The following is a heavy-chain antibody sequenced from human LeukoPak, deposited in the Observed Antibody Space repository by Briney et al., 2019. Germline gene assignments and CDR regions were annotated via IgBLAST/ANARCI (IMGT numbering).Heavy chain of an antibody. J-gene: IGHJ4*02. CDR1: GGSFSGYY. D-gene: IGHD1-14*01. CDR2: INHSGST. Sequence: SETLSLTCAVYGGSFSGYYWSWIRQPPGRGLEWIGEINHSGSTNYNPSLKSRVTISVDTSKNQFSLKLSSVTAADTAVYYCARGGIVDYWGQGTLVTVSS. V-gene: IGHV4-34*01. CDR3: ARGGIVDY.